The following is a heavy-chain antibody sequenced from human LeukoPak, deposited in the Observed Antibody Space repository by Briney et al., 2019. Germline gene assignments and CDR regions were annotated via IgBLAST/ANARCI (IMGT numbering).Heavy chain of an antibody. Sequence: GASVKVSCKASGYTFTSYGISWVRQAPGQGLEWMGWISAYNGNTNYAQKLQGRVTMTTDTSTSTAYMELRSLRSDDTAVYYCARDAGYVVRGSSPHYYYGMDVWGQGTTVTVSS. CDR3: ARDAGYVVRGSSPHYYYGMDV. CDR2: ISAYNGNT. D-gene: IGHD5-18*01. CDR1: GYTFTSYG. V-gene: IGHV1-18*01. J-gene: IGHJ6*02.